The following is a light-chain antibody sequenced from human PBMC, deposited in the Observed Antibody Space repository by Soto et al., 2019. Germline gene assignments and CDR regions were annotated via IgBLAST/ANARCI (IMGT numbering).Light chain of an antibody. V-gene: IGLV2-8*01. Sequence: QSVLTQPPSASGSPGQSVTISCTGTSSDVGGYNYVSWYQQHAGKAPKLMIYDVSKRPSGVPDRFSGSKSGNTASLTVSGLQAEDEADYYCSSYAGSKGVVFGGGTKLTVL. CDR3: SSYAGSKGVV. J-gene: IGLJ2*01. CDR2: DVS. CDR1: SSDVGGYNY.